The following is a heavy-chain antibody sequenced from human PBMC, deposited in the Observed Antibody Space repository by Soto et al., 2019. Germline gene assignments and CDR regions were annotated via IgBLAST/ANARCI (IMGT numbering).Heavy chain of an antibody. CDR3: ARSGGPGYYYYYGMDV. Sequence: SETLSLTCAVSGYSISSGYYWGCIRQPPGKGLEWIGSIYHSGSTYYNPSLKSRVTISVDTSKNQFSLKLSSVTAADTAVYYCARSGGPGYYYYYGMDVWGQGTTVTVSS. D-gene: IGHD3-10*01. CDR1: GYSISSGYY. CDR2: IYHSGST. V-gene: IGHV4-38-2*01. J-gene: IGHJ6*02.